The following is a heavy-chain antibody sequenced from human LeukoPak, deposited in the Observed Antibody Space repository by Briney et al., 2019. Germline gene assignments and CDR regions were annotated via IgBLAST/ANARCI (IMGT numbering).Heavy chain of an antibody. CDR3: AELGITMIGGV. D-gene: IGHD3-10*02. V-gene: IGHV3-74*01. CDR2: INSDGSST. Sequence: AGGSLRLSCAASGFTFSSYWMHWVRQAPGTGLVWVSRINSDGSSTTYADSVKGRFTISRDNAKNTLYLQMNSLRAEDTAVYYCAELGITMIGGVWGKGTTVTISS. CDR1: GFTFSSYW. J-gene: IGHJ6*04.